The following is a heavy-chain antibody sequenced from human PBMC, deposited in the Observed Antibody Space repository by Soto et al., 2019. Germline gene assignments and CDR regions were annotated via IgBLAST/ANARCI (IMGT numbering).Heavy chain of an antibody. CDR2: VYYGGAIFYSGNI. CDR1: GDSISSSNSH. J-gene: IGHJ3*02. Sequence: SETLSLTCTVSGDSISSSNSHWGWTRQPPGKGLEYIGSVYYGGAIFYSGNIYYNPSLKSRVTISVDRTKNQYSQKLSTVTAEDTGVYYCVRYHRINMPPYSPEGFHIWGQGTMVTVSS. D-gene: IGHD3-3*02. V-gene: IGHV4-39*01. CDR3: VRYHRINMPPYSPEGFHI.